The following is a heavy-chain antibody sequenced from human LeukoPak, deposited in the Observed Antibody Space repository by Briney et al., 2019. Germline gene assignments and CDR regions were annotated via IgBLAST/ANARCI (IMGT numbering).Heavy chain of an antibody. CDR2: IRTSSSTI. CDR1: GFPFSTYT. J-gene: IGHJ3*02. CDR3: ARDLVSYDILTGYYPDDAFDI. D-gene: IGHD3-9*01. V-gene: IGHV3-48*02. Sequence: GGSRRPSCEPSGFPFSTYTMNWFGRPQGRGLEGFSSIRTSSSTIYYADSVKGRFTISRDNAKNSLYLQMNSLRDEDTAVYYCARDLVSYDILTGYYPDDAFDIWGQGTMVTVSS.